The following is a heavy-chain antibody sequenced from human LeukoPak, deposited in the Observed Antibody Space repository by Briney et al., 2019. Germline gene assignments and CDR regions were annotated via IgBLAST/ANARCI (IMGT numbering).Heavy chain of an antibody. CDR3: ARVAGDGYPDY. D-gene: IGHD5-24*01. CDR2: IYPGDSAT. J-gene: IGHJ4*02. V-gene: IGHV5-51*01. CDR1: GYSFTNYW. Sequence: GESLKISCKGSGYSFTNYWIGWVRQMPGKGLEWMGIIYPGDSATRYSPSFQGQVTISADKSISTAYLQWSSLKAPDTAMYFCARVAGDGYPDYWGQGTLVTVSS.